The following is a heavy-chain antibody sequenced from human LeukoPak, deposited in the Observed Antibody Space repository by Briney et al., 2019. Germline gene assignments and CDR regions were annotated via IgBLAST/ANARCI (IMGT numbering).Heavy chain of an antibody. V-gene: IGHV3-7*03. D-gene: IGHD6-13*01. Sequence: GGSLRLSCTASGFSLSNYYMTWVRQAPGKGLEWVANIKQDGSERFYLDSVKGRFTISRDNAKNTLHLQMNSLRAEDTAVYYCAKASGIAAAGNPFDYWGQGTLVTVSS. CDR3: AKASGIAAAGNPFDY. CDR1: GFSLSNYY. J-gene: IGHJ4*02. CDR2: IKQDGSER.